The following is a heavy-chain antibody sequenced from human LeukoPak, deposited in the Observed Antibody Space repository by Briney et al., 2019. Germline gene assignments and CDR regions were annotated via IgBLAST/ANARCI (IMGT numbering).Heavy chain of an antibody. V-gene: IGHV2-5*02. CDR1: GFSLSTSAVG. CDR2: IYWDDDN. D-gene: IGHD1-14*01. Sequence: SGPTLVKPTQTLTLTCTFSGFSLSTSAVGVGWIRQPPGKALERHTLIYWDDDNRFSPSLKTAPTGTKDTSKTQVVLTMTNMDPVDTATYYCAHRRSGYNWNHGDFDYWGQGTLVTVSS. J-gene: IGHJ4*02. CDR3: AHRRSGYNWNHGDFDY.